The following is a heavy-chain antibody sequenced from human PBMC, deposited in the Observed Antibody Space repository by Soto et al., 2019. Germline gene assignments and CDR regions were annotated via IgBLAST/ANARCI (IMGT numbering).Heavy chain of an antibody. D-gene: IGHD4-17*01. Sequence: QVQLVESGGGVVQPGRSLRLSCAASGFTFSSYAMHWVRQAPGKGLEWVAVISYDGSNKYYADSVKGRFTISRDNSKNTLYLQMNSLRAEDTAVYYCARDGWAVTSFYGMDVWGQGTTVTVSS. CDR3: ARDGWAVTSFYGMDV. CDR1: GFTFSSYA. J-gene: IGHJ6*02. CDR2: ISYDGSNK. V-gene: IGHV3-30-3*01.